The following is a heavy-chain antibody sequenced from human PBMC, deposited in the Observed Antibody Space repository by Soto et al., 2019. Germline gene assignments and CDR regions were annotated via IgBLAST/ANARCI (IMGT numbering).Heavy chain of an antibody. V-gene: IGHV3-9*01. CDR1: GFTFDDYA. CDR3: AKVGNQYSSSGWFDP. D-gene: IGHD6-6*01. CDR2: ISWNSGSI. J-gene: IGHJ5*02. Sequence: GGSLRLSCAASGFTFDDYAMHWVRQAPGKGLEWVSGISWNSGSIGYADSVKGRFTISRDNAKNSLYLQMNSLRAEDTALYYCAKVGNQYSSSGWFDPWGQGTLVTVSS.